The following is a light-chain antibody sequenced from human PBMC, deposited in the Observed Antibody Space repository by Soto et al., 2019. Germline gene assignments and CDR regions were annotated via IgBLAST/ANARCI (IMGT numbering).Light chain of an antibody. Sequence: DVLMAQSPSSVSASVGDSGSMTCRASQGISNWLAWYQQKPGRAPKLLIYAASSLQSGVSSRFSGSGSGTDFTLTISSMQPEAFATYYCQQGNSFPFTFGPGTKVDIK. V-gene: IGKV1D-12*01. CDR2: AAS. CDR1: QGISNW. CDR3: QQGNSFPFT. J-gene: IGKJ3*01.